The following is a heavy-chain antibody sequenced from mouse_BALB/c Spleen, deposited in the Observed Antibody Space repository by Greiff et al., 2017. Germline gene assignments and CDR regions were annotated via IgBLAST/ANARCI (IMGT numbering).Heavy chain of an antibody. CDR1: GYAFSSYW. CDR2: IYPGDGDT. CDR3: ARGLYGPYAMDY. Sequence: QVQLQQSGAELVRPGSSVKISCKASGYAFSSYWMNWVKQRPGQGLEWIGQIYPGDGDTNYNGKFKGKATLTADKSSSTAYMQLSSLTSEDSAVYFCARGLYGPYAMDYWGQGTSVTVSS. D-gene: IGHD1-1*02. V-gene: IGHV1-80*01. J-gene: IGHJ4*01.